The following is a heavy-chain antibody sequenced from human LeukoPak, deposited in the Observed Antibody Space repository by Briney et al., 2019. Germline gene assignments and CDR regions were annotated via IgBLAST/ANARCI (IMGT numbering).Heavy chain of an antibody. CDR1: GFXLSDSA. CDR3: TRDRGTYNWLDP. CDR2: IDRPAKSYAT. V-gene: IGHV3-73*01. Sequence: PGGSLRLSCAASGFXLSDSAIHWVRQASGKGLKWVGLIDRPAKSYATAYGASVGGRFTISRDDSKNTAYLQMDSLKTEDAALYYCTRDRGTYNWLDPWGQGTLVTVSS. J-gene: IGHJ5*02. D-gene: IGHD1-26*01.